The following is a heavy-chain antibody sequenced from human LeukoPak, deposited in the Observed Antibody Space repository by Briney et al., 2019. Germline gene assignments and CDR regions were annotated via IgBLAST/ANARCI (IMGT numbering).Heavy chain of an antibody. CDR3: ARDRCGGSCYLDY. D-gene: IGHD2-15*01. CDR1: GFYFNACL. Sequence: GGSLRLSCVASGFYFNACLMSWVRQAPGKGLEWVANIKQDGSQKFYLDSVKGRFTISRDNAKNSLYLQMNSLRAEDTAVYYCARDRCGGSCYLDYWGQGTLVTVSS. V-gene: IGHV3-7*01. CDR2: IKQDGSQK. J-gene: IGHJ4*02.